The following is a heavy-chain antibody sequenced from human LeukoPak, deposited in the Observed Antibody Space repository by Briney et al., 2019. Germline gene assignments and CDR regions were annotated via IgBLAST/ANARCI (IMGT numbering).Heavy chain of an antibody. Sequence: GGSLRLSCAASGFTFSSYEMNWVRQAPGKGLEWVSYISSSGSTIYYADSVKGRFTISRDNAKNSLYLQMNSLRAEDTAVYYCARATAYYYGSGSYYNPQYYYYMDVWGKGTTVTISS. CDR1: GFTFSSYE. J-gene: IGHJ6*03. CDR2: ISSSGSTI. CDR3: ARATAYYYGSGSYYNPQYYYYMDV. V-gene: IGHV3-48*03. D-gene: IGHD3-10*01.